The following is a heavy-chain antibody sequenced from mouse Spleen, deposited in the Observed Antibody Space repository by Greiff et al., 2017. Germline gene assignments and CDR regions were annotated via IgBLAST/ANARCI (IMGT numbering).Heavy chain of an antibody. J-gene: IGHJ3*01. CDR1: GFTFSSYA. CDR2: ISSGGSYT. CDR3: AREVTTARFAY. V-gene: IGHV5-9-1*01. D-gene: IGHD2-2*01. Sequence: EVKLLESGGGLVKPGGSLKLSCAASGFTFSSYAMSWVRQTPEKRLEWVATISSGGSYTYYPDSVKGRFTISRDNAKNTLYLQMSSLRSEDTAMYYCAREVTTARFAYWGQGTLVTVSA.